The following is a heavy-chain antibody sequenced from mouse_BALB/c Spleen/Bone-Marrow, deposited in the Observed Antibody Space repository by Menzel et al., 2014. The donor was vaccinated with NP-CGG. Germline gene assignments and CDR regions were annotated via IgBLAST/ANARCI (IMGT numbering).Heavy chain of an antibody. J-gene: IGHJ4*01. CDR3: ARGARSAMDY. CDR2: IYPGDGDT. CDR1: GYAFSTYW. V-gene: IGHV1-80*01. Sequence: QVQLQQPGAELVRPESSVKISCKASGYAFSTYWMIWVKQRPGQGLEWIGQIYPGDGDTNYNGKFKGKATLTADKSSSTAYMQLSSLTSEDSAVYFCARGARSAMDYWGQGTSATVSS.